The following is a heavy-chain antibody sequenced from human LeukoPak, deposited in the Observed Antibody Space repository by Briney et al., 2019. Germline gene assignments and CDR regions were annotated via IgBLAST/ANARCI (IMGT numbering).Heavy chain of an antibody. J-gene: IGHJ4*02. CDR3: AKESFMITFGGVIIDY. Sequence: GRSLRLSCAASGFTFSSYAMHWVRQAPGKGLEWVAVISYDGSNKYYADSVKGRFTISRDNSKNTLYLQMNSLRAEDTAVYYCAKESFMITFGGVIIDYWGQGTLVTVSS. CDR1: GFTFSSYA. CDR2: ISYDGSNK. D-gene: IGHD3-16*02. V-gene: IGHV3-30-3*01.